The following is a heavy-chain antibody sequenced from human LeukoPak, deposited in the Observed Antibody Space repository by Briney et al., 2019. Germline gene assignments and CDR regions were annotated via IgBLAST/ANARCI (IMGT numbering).Heavy chain of an antibody. J-gene: IGHJ4*02. D-gene: IGHD2-15*01. CDR2: IYYSGST. Sequence: PSETLSLTCTVSGGSISSSIYYWGWIRQPPGKGLEWIGCIYYSGSTYYHPSLKSRVTISVDTSKNQFSLKLSSVTAADTAVYYCARRAFLCSGGSCYGRFFDYWGQGTLVTVSS. CDR3: ARRAFLCSGGSCYGRFFDY. V-gene: IGHV4-39*01. CDR1: GGSISSSIYY.